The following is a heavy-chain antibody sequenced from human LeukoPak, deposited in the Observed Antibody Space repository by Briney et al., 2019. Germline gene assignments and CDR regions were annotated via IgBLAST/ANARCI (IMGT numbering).Heavy chain of an antibody. Sequence: ASVKVSCKASGYTFTGYYMHWVRQAPGQGLEWMGWINPNSGGTNYAQKFQGRVTMTRDTSISTAYMELSRLRSDDTAVYYCAKNGDTSGYYYVDYWGEGTLVTVSS. J-gene: IGHJ4*02. CDR3: AKNGDTSGYYYVDY. V-gene: IGHV1-2*02. CDR2: INPNSGGT. D-gene: IGHD3-22*01. CDR1: GYTFTGYY.